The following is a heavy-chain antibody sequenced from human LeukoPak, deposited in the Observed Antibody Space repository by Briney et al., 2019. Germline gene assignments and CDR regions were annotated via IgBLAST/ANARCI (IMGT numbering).Heavy chain of an antibody. V-gene: IGHV4-39*07. CDR1: GGSISSSSYY. CDR3: ARGGPGVSPEDY. Sequence: SETLSLTCTVSGGSISSSSYYWGWIRQPPGKGLEWIGSIHYSGSTYYNPSLKSRVTISVDTSKNQFSLKLSSVTAADTAVYYCARGGPGVSPEDYWGQGTLVTVSS. D-gene: IGHD6-13*01. J-gene: IGHJ4*02. CDR2: IHYSGST.